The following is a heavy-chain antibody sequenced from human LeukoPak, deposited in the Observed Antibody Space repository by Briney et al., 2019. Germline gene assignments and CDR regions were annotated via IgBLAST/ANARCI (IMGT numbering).Heavy chain of an antibody. CDR3: ARAAWRGSNSRDAFDI. CDR1: GGSISSGGDY. J-gene: IGHJ3*02. Sequence: SQTLSLTCTVSGGSISSGGDYWSWIRHHPGKGLEWIGYIYYSGSTYYNPSLKSRVTISVDTSKNQFSLELSSVTAADTAVYYCARAAWRGSNSRDAFDIWGLGTMVTVSS. CDR2: IYYSGST. D-gene: IGHD4-23*01. V-gene: IGHV4-31*03.